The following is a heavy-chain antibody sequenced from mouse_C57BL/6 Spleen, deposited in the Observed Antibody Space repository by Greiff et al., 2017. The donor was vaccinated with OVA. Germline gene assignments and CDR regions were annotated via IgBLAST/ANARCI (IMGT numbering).Heavy chain of an antibody. CDR2: ISNGGGST. D-gene: IGHD2-4*01. Sequence: EVKLVESGGGLVQPGGSLKLSCAASGFTFSDYYMYWVRQTPEKRLEWVAYISNGGGSTYYPDTVKGRFTISRDNAKNTLYLQMSRLKSEDTAVYYCARHRNDYDGDFAYWGQGTLVTVSA. V-gene: IGHV5-12*01. CDR3: ARHRNDYDGDFAY. CDR1: GFTFSDYY. J-gene: IGHJ3*01.